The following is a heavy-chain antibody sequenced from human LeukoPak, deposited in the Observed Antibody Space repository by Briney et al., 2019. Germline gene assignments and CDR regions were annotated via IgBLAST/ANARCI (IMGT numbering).Heavy chain of an antibody. CDR1: GFTFSSYE. D-gene: IGHD6-13*01. Sequence: PGGSLRLSCAVSGFTFSSYEMNWVRQAPGKGLEWVSYISSSGRTIYYADSVKGRFTISRDSARNPLDLQMNSLRVEDTAVYYCARRAIAEGFDYWGQGTLVTVSS. V-gene: IGHV3-48*03. J-gene: IGHJ4*02. CDR2: ISSSGRTI. CDR3: ARRAIAEGFDY.